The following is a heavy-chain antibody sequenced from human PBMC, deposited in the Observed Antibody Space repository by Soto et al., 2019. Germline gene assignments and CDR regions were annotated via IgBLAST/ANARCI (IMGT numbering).Heavy chain of an antibody. J-gene: IGHJ6*02. CDR2: ISGSGGST. CDR1: GFTFSSYA. D-gene: IGHD5-12*01. V-gene: IGHV3-23*01. Sequence: PGGSLRLSCAASGFTFSSYAMSWVRQAPGKGLEWVSAISGSGGSTYYADSVKGRFTISRDNSKNTLNLQMNSLRAEDTAVYYCARDLYGYDLFGGYYYYGMDVWGQGTTVTVSS. CDR3: ARDLYGYDLFGGYYYYGMDV.